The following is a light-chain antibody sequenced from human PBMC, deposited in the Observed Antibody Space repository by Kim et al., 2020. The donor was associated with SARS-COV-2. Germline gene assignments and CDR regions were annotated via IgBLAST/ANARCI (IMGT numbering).Light chain of an antibody. Sequence: QSALTQPASVSGSPGQSITISCTATSSDVGGYNYVSWYQQYPGKAPKLMIYDVSKRPSGVSNRFSGSKSGNTASLTISGLQAEDEADYYCSSYRSSGYVFGTGTKVTVL. CDR3: SSYRSSGYV. J-gene: IGLJ1*01. CDR2: DVS. CDR1: SSDVGGYNY. V-gene: IGLV2-14*03.